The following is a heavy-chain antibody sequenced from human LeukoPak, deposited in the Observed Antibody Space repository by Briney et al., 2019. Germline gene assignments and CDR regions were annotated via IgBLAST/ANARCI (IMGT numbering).Heavy chain of an antibody. Sequence: RASVKVSCKASGYTFTTYYIHWVRQAPGQGLQWMGWINPNNGGTNYAQRFQGRVTMTRDTSISTAYMELRSLRSDDTAVYYCARPPDILLVETTTRGPDWFAPWGQGTLVTVSP. J-gene: IGHJ5*02. D-gene: IGHD2-8*02. CDR1: GYTFTTYY. CDR3: ARPPDILLVETTTRGPDWFAP. CDR2: INPNNGGT. V-gene: IGHV1-2*02.